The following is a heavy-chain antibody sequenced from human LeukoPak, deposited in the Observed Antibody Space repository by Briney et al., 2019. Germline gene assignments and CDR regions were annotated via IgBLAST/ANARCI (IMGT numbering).Heavy chain of an antibody. J-gene: IGHJ5*02. V-gene: IGHV1-18*01. CDR2: ISAYNGNT. CDR3: ARDCGGDCYQLPNWFDP. Sequence: GASVTVSCTASGYTFNSFGINWVRQAPGQGLEWMGWISAYNGNTKYAQQFQGRVTMTTDRSTSTVYMELRSLRSDDTATYYCARDCGGDCYQLPNWFDPWGQGTLVTVSS. D-gene: IGHD2-21*02. CDR1: GYTFNSFG.